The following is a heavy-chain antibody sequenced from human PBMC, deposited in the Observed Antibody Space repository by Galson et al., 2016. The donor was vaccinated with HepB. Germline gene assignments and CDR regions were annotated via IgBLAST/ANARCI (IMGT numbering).Heavy chain of an antibody. CDR3: AKVSVWYGISHGSFDY. V-gene: IGHV3-30*18. D-gene: IGHD3-16*01. J-gene: IGHJ4*02. CDR2: ISYDGSNK. CDR1: GFRFSTYG. Sequence: SLRLSCAASGFRFSTYGMHWVRQAPGKGLGWVAVISYDGSNKYYADSVKGRFTISRDNSKNTLYLQMNSLRAEDTAVYYCAKVSVWYGISHGSFDYWGQGTLVTVSS.